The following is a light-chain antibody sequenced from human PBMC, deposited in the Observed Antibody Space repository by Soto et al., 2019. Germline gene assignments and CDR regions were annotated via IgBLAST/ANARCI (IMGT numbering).Light chain of an antibody. J-gene: IGKJ2*01. CDR1: QSISYC. V-gene: IGKV1-39*01. CDR2: GAS. Sequence: DIEMTQSPSSLSASVGDRVTITCRASQSISYCLNWYQQKPGKAPRFLIYGASSLQSGVPSRFSGCGSGTDFTLTISSLQPEDFATYYCQQSFSSPYTFGQGTKLEIK. CDR3: QQSFSSPYT.